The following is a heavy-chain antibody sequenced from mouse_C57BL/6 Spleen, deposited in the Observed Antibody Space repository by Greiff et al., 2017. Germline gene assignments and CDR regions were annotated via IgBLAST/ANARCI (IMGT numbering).Heavy chain of an antibody. V-gene: IGHV1-52*01. Sequence: VQLQQPGAELVRPGSSVKLSCKASGYTFTSYWMHWVKQRPTQGLEWIGNIDPSDSETHYNQKFKDKATLTVVKSSSTAYMQLSSLTSEDSAVYYGARYYGSSPYYFYYWGQGTTLTVSS. CDR1: GYTFTSYW. J-gene: IGHJ2*01. CDR2: IDPSDSET. CDR3: ARYYGSSPYYFYY. D-gene: IGHD1-1*01.